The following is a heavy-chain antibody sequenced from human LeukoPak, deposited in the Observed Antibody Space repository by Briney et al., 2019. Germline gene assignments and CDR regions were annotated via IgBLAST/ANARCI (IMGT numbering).Heavy chain of an antibody. CDR3: ARHVHHSSGFEYYFDY. Sequence: SETLSLTCIVSGDSLSNDNYYWGWIRQPPGKGLEWIVSVYYSGSTYYNPSLKSRITMSVDTSKSQFSLNLSSVTAADTAVYYCARHVHHSSGFEYYFDYWGQGTLVTVSS. D-gene: IGHD3-22*01. CDR2: VYYSGST. J-gene: IGHJ4*02. CDR1: GDSLSNDNYY. V-gene: IGHV4-39*01.